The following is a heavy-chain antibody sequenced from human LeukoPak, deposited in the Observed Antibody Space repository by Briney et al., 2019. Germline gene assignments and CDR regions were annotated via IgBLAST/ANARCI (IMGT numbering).Heavy chain of an antibody. J-gene: IGHJ4*02. Sequence: QPGGSLRLSCAASGFTFSSYAMSWVRQAPGKGLEWVSAISGSGGSTHYADSVKSRFTISRDNSKNTLYLQMNSLRAEDTAVYYCAQRTSTGYYYAPFDYWGQGTLVTVSS. CDR2: ISGSGGST. V-gene: IGHV3-23*01. D-gene: IGHD3-10*01. CDR1: GFTFSSYA. CDR3: AQRTSTGYYYAPFDY.